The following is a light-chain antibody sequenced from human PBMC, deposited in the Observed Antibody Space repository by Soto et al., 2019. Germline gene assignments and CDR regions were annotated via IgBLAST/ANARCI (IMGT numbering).Light chain of an antibody. Sequence: EIVLTQSPGTLSLSPGERATLSCRASPTVSGDYLAWYQQKPGQAPRLLIYGASSRATGIPDRFSGSGSGTDFTLTISRLEPEDFAVYYCQQYGSSPRYTFGQGTKLEIK. CDR2: GAS. CDR1: PTVSGDY. J-gene: IGKJ2*01. V-gene: IGKV3-20*01. CDR3: QQYGSSPRYT.